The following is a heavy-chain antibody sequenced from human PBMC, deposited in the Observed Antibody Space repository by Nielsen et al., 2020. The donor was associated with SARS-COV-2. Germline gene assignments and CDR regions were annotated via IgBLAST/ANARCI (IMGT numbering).Heavy chain of an antibody. Sequence: GESLKISCTGSGFKFADYAMTWVRQAPGKGLEWVSSIGTSGGNSYYSDSVKGRFTISRDISKNTLFLQMNSLRAEDTALYYCTTRTFYLDYWGQGTLVTVSS. D-gene: IGHD1-1*01. CDR1: GFKFADYA. J-gene: IGHJ4*02. V-gene: IGHV3-23*01. CDR3: TTRTFYLDY. CDR2: IGTSGGNS.